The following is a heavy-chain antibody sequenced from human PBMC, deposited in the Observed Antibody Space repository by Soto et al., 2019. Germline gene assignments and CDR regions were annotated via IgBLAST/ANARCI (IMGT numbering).Heavy chain of an antibody. Sequence: EVQLLESGGGLVQPGGSLRLSCAASGFTFSSYAMSWVRQAPRKGLEWVSAISGSGGSTYYADSVKGRFTISRDNSKNTLYLQMNSLRAEDTAVYYCAGHYGSGSYFDYWGQGTLVTVSS. V-gene: IGHV3-23*01. CDR1: GFTFSSYA. J-gene: IGHJ4*02. CDR2: ISGSGGST. D-gene: IGHD3-10*01. CDR3: AGHYGSGSYFDY.